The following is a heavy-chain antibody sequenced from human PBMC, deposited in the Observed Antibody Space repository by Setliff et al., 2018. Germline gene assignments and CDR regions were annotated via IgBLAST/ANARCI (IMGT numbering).Heavy chain of an antibody. CDR3: ARGPSPTVTPSRLIYFYHMDV. J-gene: IGHJ6*03. CDR1: GDPFNAYG. D-gene: IGHD4-17*01. Sequence: SVKVSFKASGDPFNAYGVSWVRQAPGQGLEWMGAIIPVLGMTDYAQKFQGRLTITADQSTTTVYMELSSLRFDDTALYYCARGPSPTVTPSRLIYFYHMDVWGTGTTVTVSS. CDR2: IIPVLGMT. V-gene: IGHV1-69*10.